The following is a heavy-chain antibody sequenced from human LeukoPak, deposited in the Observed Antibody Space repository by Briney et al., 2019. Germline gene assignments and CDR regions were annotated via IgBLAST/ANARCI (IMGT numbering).Heavy chain of an antibody. CDR2: IYSGADT. Sequence: GGSLRLSCAASGFPVSSNYMSWVRQAPGKGLERVSVIYSGADTYYAESVKGRFTISRDNSKNTLYLQMNSLRAEDTAVYYCARGPYELRFLEWSPPTDYWGQGTLVTVSS. J-gene: IGHJ4*02. V-gene: IGHV3-66*02. CDR1: GFPVSSNY. D-gene: IGHD3-3*01. CDR3: ARGPYELRFLEWSPPTDY.